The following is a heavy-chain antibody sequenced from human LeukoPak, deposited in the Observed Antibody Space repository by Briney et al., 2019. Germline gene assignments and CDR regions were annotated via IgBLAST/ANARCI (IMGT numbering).Heavy chain of an antibody. V-gene: IGHV4-59*08. CDR2: ISYSGST. CDR1: AGSIGNYY. D-gene: IGHD3-16*01. CDR3: ARHLGPHFYYYGMDV. J-gene: IGHJ6*02. Sequence: SETLSLTCTVSAGSIGNYYWSWIRQPPGKGLEWIAYISYSGSTFYNPSLKSRVILSLDTSKNQFSLKLSPVTAADTAVYYCARHLGPHFYYYGMDVWGQGTTVSVSS.